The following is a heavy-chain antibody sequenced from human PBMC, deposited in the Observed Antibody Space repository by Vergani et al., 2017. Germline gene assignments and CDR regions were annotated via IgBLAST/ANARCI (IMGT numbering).Heavy chain of an antibody. V-gene: IGHV3-7*03. Sequence: EVQLVESGGGLVQPGGSLRLSCAASGFTFRSYWMSWVRQAPGKGLEWVANRKQDGSEKYYVDSVKGRFTISRDNAKNSLYLKMKSLRAEDTAVYYCAGVPHYDMLTGYYLGAGAFDIWGQGTMVTVSS. D-gene: IGHD3-9*01. J-gene: IGHJ3*02. CDR1: GFTFRSYW. CDR3: AGVPHYDMLTGYYLGAGAFDI. CDR2: RKQDGSEK.